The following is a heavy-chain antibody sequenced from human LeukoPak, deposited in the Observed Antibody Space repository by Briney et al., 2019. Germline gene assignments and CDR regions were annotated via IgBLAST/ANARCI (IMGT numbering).Heavy chain of an antibody. J-gene: IGHJ3*02. CDR1: GFTFSSYS. Sequence: PGGSLTLSCAPSGFTFSSYSMKWVRQAPGEGREWVLYITRSSKYIYHADSVKGRFTLSRENAKNLLYLQMNCLRAEDTAVYYCARSIVDTAMDAGAFDMWGQGTMVTVSS. CDR2: ITRSSKYI. CDR3: ARSIVDTAMDAGAFDM. D-gene: IGHD5-18*01. V-gene: IGHV3-21*01.